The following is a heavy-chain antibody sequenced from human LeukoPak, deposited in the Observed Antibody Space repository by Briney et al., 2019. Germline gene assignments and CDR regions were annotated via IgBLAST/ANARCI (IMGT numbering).Heavy chain of an antibody. Sequence: SETLSLTCAVYVGSFSGYYWSWIRQPPGKGREWIGEINHSGSTNYNPSLKSRVTISVDTSKNQFSLKLSSVTAADTAVYYCAILSSRDWFDPWGQGTLVTVSS. J-gene: IGHJ5*02. D-gene: IGHD3-3*01. CDR1: VGSFSGYY. CDR3: AILSSRDWFDP. V-gene: IGHV4-34*01. CDR2: INHSGST.